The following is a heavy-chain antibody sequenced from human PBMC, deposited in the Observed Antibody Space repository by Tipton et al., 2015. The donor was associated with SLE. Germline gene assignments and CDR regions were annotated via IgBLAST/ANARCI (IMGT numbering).Heavy chain of an antibody. V-gene: IGHV3-11*06. Sequence: GSLRLSCVASGFSFSGYYMSWIRQAPGKGLEWVSYISGSSSYTNYADSVKGRFTISRDNGKNSLYLQMNSLRAEDTAVYYCARDLFVEQPEWGQGTLVTVSS. CDR3: ARDLFVEQPE. CDR1: GFSFSGYY. J-gene: IGHJ4*02. CDR2: ISGSSSYT. D-gene: IGHD6-13*01.